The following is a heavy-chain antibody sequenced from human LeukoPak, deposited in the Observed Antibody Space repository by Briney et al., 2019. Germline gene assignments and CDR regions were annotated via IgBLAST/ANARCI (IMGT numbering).Heavy chain of an antibody. CDR2: IKQDGSEK. D-gene: IGHD5-12*01. CDR3: ARVATHGYSGYGY. V-gene: IGHV3-7*01. J-gene: IGHJ4*02. CDR1: GFTFSSYW. Sequence: GGSLRLSCAASGFTFSSYWMSWVRQAPGKGLEWVANIKQDGSEKYYVDSVKGRFTISRDNAKNSLYLQMNSLRAEDTAVYYCARVATHGYSGYGYWGQGTLVTVSS.